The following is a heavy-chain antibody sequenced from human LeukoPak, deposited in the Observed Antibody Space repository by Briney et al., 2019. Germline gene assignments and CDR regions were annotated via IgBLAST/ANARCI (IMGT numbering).Heavy chain of an antibody. D-gene: IGHD2-15*01. CDR3: ARQEYCSGGSCYTWFDP. V-gene: IGHV5-51*01. J-gene: IGHJ5*02. CDR2: IYPGDSDT. Sequence: GESLKISCKGSGYTFTNYWIGWVRQMPGKGLEWMGIIYPGDSDTRYSPSFQGQVTISADKSISTAYLQWSGLKASDTAMYYCARQEYCSGGSCYTWFDPWGQGTLVTVSS. CDR1: GYTFTNYW.